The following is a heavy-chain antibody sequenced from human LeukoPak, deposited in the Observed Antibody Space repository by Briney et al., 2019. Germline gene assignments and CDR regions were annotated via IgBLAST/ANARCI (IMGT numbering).Heavy chain of an antibody. CDR2: INAANSNT. D-gene: IGHD3-10*01. CDR1: GYTFTNYA. J-gene: IGHJ6*04. Sequence: ASVKVSCKAPGYTFTNYAIHWVRQAPGQRLEWMGWINAANSNTKYSEQFQGRVTITRDTSASTAYMEMSSLKSENTAVYYCARAHQPLWFRDLRVYAMDVWGEGTTVTVSS. CDR3: ARAHQPLWFRDLRVYAMDV. V-gene: IGHV1-3*01.